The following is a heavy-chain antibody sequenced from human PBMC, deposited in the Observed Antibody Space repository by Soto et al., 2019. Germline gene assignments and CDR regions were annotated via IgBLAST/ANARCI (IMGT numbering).Heavy chain of an antibody. D-gene: IGHD2-21*02. CDR3: TKRPMWAGDCWFFDA. Sequence: EVRLLESGGGSEQPGGSLRLSCAASGFNFRTYAMYWVRQAPGKGLEWVSAIDDANSAYYADSVKGRFIISRDNTRNTLYLQMDGLRVEDTAIYFCTKRPMWAGDCWFFDAWGQGILVTVSS. J-gene: IGHJ4*02. CDR2: IDDANSA. V-gene: IGHV3-23*05. CDR1: GFNFRTYA.